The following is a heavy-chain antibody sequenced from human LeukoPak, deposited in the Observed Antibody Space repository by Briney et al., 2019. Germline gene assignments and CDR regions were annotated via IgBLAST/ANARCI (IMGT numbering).Heavy chain of an antibody. Sequence: SETLSLTCTVSGGSISSGSYYWSWIRQPAGKGLEWIGRIYTTGSTNYNPSLKSRVTISIDTSKNQFSLKLSSVTAADTAVYYCARDRSGGDYASGYWGQGTLVTVSS. D-gene: IGHD4-17*01. V-gene: IGHV4-61*02. CDR3: ARDRSGGDYASGY. CDR1: GGSISSGSYY. CDR2: IYTTGST. J-gene: IGHJ4*02.